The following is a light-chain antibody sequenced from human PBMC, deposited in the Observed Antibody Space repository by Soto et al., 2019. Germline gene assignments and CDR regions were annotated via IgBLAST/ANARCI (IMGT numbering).Light chain of an antibody. J-gene: IGKJ4*01. CDR3: QQCGNLPPT. CDR2: GAY. V-gene: IGKV1-33*01. CDR1: QDISNH. Sequence: DIQMTQSPSSLSASVGDRVTITCQASQDISNHLNWYQQTSGKAPKLLIYGAYNLETGVPSRFTESQSGTHCTFTITSLQPEDVATYFCQQCGNLPPTFGGGTKLEI.